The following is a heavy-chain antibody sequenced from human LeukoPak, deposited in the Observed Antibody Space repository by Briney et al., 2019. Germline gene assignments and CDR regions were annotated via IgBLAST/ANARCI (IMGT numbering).Heavy chain of an antibody. D-gene: IGHD2-15*01. J-gene: IGHJ5*02. Sequence: PSETLSLTCTVSGGSISSSSYYWGWIRQPPGKGLEWIGSIYYSGSTYYNPSLKSRVTISVDTSKNQFSLKLSSVTAADTAVYYCARDIVVVVAAKPGHNWFDPWGQGTLVTVSS. V-gene: IGHV4-39*07. CDR2: IYYSGST. CDR3: ARDIVVVVAAKPGHNWFDP. CDR1: GGSISSSSYY.